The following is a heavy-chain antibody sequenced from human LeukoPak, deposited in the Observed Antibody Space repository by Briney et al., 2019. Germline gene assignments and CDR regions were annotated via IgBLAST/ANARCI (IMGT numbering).Heavy chain of an antibody. CDR1: GGSISSGGYY. J-gene: IGHJ6*03. Sequence: PSETLSLTCTVSGGSISSGGYYWSWIRQHPGKGLEWIGYIYYSGSTYYNPSLKSRVTISVDTSKNQFSLKLSSVTAADTAVYYCARDSKSGYYYYMDVWGKGTTVTVSS. CDR2: IYYSGST. CDR3: ARDSKSGYYYYMDV. V-gene: IGHV4-31*03. D-gene: IGHD6-25*01.